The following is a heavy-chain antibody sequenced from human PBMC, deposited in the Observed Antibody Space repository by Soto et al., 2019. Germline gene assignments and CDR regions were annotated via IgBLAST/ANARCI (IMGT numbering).Heavy chain of an antibody. CDR2: MNPNSGNT. Sequence: QVQLVQSGAEVKKPGASVKVSCKASGYTFTSYDINWVRPATGQGLEWRGWMNPNSGNTGYAQKFQGRVTMTRNTSISTAYMELSSLRSEDTAVYYWERAARRDCSGGSCSLSNWGQGTLVTVSS. CDR3: ERAARRDCSGGSCSLSN. V-gene: IGHV1-8*01. J-gene: IGHJ4*02. D-gene: IGHD2-15*01. CDR1: GYTFTSYD.